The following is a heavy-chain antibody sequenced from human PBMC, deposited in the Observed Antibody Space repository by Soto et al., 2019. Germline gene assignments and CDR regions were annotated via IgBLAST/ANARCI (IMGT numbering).Heavy chain of an antibody. V-gene: IGHV3-66*01. J-gene: IGHJ4*02. CDR2: IYSGGST. D-gene: IGHD3-3*01. Sequence: EVQLVESGGGLVQPGGSLRLSCAASGFTVSSNYMSWVRQAPGKGLEWVSIIYSGGSTYYADSVKGRFTISRDNSKNTLYLQMNSLRAEDTAVYYCARDRPRYDFRSGYHDYWGQGTLVTVSS. CDR3: ARDRPRYDFRSGYHDY. CDR1: GFTVSSNY.